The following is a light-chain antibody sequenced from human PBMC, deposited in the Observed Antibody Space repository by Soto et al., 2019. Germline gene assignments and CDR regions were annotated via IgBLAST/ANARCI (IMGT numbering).Light chain of an antibody. Sequence: QSALTQPASVSGSPGQSITISCTGTSSDVGAYNYVSWYQQQSGKAPKLTIHEVSNRPSGVSNRFSGSKSGNTASLTISGLRAEDEADYYCSSFTSNRAYVFGIGTKVTLL. CDR1: SSDVGAYNY. CDR3: SSFTSNRAYV. V-gene: IGLV2-14*01. J-gene: IGLJ1*01. CDR2: EVS.